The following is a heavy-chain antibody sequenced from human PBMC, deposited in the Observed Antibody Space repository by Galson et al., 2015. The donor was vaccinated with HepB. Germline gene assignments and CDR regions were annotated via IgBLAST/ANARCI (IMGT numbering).Heavy chain of an antibody. Sequence: SVKVSCKASRYTFTNYYIQWVRQAPGQGLEWMGIIYPSGGETNNAQNLQGRVTVTRDTSTSKVYMELNSLRSEDTAVYFCVRERKGGYFDYWGQGTLVTV. CDR2: IYPSGGET. CDR1: RYTFTNYY. J-gene: IGHJ4*02. V-gene: IGHV1-46*01. CDR3: VRERKGGYFDY. D-gene: IGHD3-16*01.